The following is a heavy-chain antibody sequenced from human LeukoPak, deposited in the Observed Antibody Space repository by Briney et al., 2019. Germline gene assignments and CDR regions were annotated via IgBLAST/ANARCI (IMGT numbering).Heavy chain of an antibody. J-gene: IGHJ4*02. CDR3: ASFFSFCGGY. V-gene: IGHV4-38-2*02. CDR2: IYHSGST. D-gene: IGHD3-16*01. Sequence: SETLSLTCTVSGYSISSGYYWGWIRQPPGKGLEWIGSIYHSGSTYYNPSLKSRVTISVDTSKNQFSLKLSSVTAADTAVYYCASFFSFCGGYWGQGTLVTVSS. CDR1: GYSISSGYY.